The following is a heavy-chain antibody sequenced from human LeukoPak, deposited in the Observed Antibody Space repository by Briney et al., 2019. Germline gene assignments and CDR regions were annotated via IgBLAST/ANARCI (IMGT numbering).Heavy chain of an antibody. J-gene: IGHJ4*02. CDR2: MSYDGNYK. CDR3: ARGKYSSAWCYFVY. CDR1: GFILRGYG. D-gene: IGHD6-19*01. V-gene: IGHV3-33*08. Sequence: GGSLRLPCTTSGFILRGYGMHWIRQAPGKGLEWAAVMSYDGNYKSYADSVKGRFTISRDTSKNTLYLQMNSLRADDTALYFCARGKYSSAWCYFVYPGQRTLVTVSS.